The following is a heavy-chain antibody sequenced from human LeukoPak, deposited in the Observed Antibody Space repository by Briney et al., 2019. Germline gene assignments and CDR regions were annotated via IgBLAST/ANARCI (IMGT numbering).Heavy chain of an antibody. J-gene: IGHJ4*02. CDR2: IYHSGST. Sequence: AETLSLTCAVSGYSISSGYYWGWIRQPPGKGLESIGRIYHSGSTYYNPSLKSRVTISVHTTKHQFSLKLSAVAAADTAVYYCARGKVSSSPAFDYWGQGTLVTVSS. CDR3: ARGKVSSSPAFDY. D-gene: IGHD6-6*01. CDR1: GYSISSGYY. V-gene: IGHV4-38-2*01.